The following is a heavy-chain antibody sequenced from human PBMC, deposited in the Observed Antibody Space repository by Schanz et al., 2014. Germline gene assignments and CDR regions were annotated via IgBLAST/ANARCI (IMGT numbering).Heavy chain of an antibody. CDR1: GFTFFGSFA. J-gene: IGHJ5*02. CDR2: MSGSGSTA. D-gene: IGHD1-26*01. V-gene: IGHV3-23*04. Sequence: EVQLVESGGGLVKPGESLRLSCVASGFTFFGSFAMSWVRQAPGKGLEWVSGMSGSGSTADYADSVKGRFTISRDNSNHTLYLQMNSLRADDTAVYYCAKELYSGSHYGWFDPWGQGTLVTVSS. CDR3: AKELYSGSHYGWFDP.